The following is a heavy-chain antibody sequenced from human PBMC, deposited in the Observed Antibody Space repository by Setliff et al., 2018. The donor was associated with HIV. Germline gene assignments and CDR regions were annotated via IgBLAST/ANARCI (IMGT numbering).Heavy chain of an antibody. D-gene: IGHD4-17*01. V-gene: IGHV6-1*01. CDR3: ASASKYGVRYYFDY. CDR1: GDSVSCDTAA. Sequence: SQTLSLTCAISGDSVSCDTAAWEWIRQSPSRGRGWLGRTYFRSKWYNDYAPSVKSRIGINPDTSKDQFSLQLNSVTPDDTAVYFCASASKYGVRYYFDYWGLGTLVTVSS. J-gene: IGHJ4*02. CDR2: TYFRSKWYN.